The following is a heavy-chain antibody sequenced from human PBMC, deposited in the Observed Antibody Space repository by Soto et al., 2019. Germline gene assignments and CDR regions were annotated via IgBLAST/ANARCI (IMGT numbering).Heavy chain of an antibody. V-gene: IGHV3-23*01. CDR2: ISGSGGST. Sequence: EVQLLESGGGLVQPGGSLRLSCAASGFTFSSYAMSWVRQAPGKGLEWVSAISGSGGSTYYADSVKGRFTISRDNSKNTLYLQMNSLRAEDTAVYYCAGMITFGGVIAPLGYYGMDVWGQGTTVTVSS. J-gene: IGHJ6*02. CDR1: GFTFSSYA. D-gene: IGHD3-16*02. CDR3: AGMITFGGVIAPLGYYGMDV.